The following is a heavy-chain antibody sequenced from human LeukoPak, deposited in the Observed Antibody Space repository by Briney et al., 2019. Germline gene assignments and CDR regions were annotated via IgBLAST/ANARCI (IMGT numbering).Heavy chain of an antibody. CDR3: ARRHGGPWDGSLDI. V-gene: IGHV3-30*03. Sequence: GTSLRLSCAASGFTYSRYGIHWVRQAPGKGLEWVAVISNDGSSKYYADSVKGRFTISRDNSKNTLYLQMDSLRVEDTALYYCARRHGGPWDGSLDIWGQGTMVTVSS. CDR1: GFTYSRYG. J-gene: IGHJ3*02. CDR2: ISNDGSSK. D-gene: IGHD3-10*01.